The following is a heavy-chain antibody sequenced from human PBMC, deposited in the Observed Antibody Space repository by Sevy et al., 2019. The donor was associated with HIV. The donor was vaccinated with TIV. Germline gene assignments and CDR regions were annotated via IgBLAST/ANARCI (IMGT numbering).Heavy chain of an antibody. CDR2: IYPGDSDI. CDR3: AGRVYDSSGYPQYYFDS. J-gene: IGHJ4*02. V-gene: IGHV5-51*01. CDR1: GYSFTSYW. Sequence: GESLKISCKGSGYSFTSYWIGWVRQMPGKGLEWMGIIYPGDSDIRYSPSFQGQVTISADKSISTAYLQWSSLKASDTARYFCAGRVYDSSGYPQYYFDSWGQGTLVTVSS. D-gene: IGHD3-22*01.